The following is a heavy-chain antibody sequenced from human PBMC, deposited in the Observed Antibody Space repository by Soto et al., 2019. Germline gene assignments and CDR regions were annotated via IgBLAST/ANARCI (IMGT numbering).Heavy chain of an antibody. J-gene: IGHJ6*02. CDR2: INPSGGST. V-gene: IGHV1-46*01. CDR1: GYTFTSYY. CDR3: ARGGTRGDYGDSTYHYHYYYGMDV. D-gene: IGHD4-17*01. Sequence: ASVKVSCKASGYTFTSYYMHWVRQAPGQGLEWMGIINPSGGSTSYAQKFQGRVTMTRDTSTSTVYMELSSLRSEDTAVYYCARGGTRGDYGDSTYHYHYYYGMDVWGQGTTVTVSS.